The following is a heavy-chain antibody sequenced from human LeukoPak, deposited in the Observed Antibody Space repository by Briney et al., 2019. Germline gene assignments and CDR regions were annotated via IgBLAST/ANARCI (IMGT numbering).Heavy chain of an antibody. V-gene: IGHV4-59*08. D-gene: IGHD5-12*01. CDR3: ASSIVATITSFDY. CDR2: IYSSANT. CDR1: GGSISSYY. J-gene: IGHJ4*02. Sequence: SETLSLTCTVSGGSISSYYWSWIRQPPGKGLEWIGYIYSSANTNYNPSLKGRVTMSVDTSKNQFSLTLSSVTAADTAVYYCASSIVATITSFDYWGQGTLVTVSS.